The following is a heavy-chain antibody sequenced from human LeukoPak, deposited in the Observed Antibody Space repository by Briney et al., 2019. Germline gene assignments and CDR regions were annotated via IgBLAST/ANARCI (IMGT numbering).Heavy chain of an antibody. CDR2: IRSKAYGGTT. V-gene: IGHV3-49*04. D-gene: IGHD3-10*01. CDR3: TTNTMVPLRGVIPFFDY. Sequence: GGSLRLSCAAPGFTFSNAWMSWVRQAPGKGLEWVGFIRSKAYGGTTEYAASVKGRFTISRDDSKSIAYLQMNSLKTEDTAVYYCTTNTMVPLRGVIPFFDYWGQGTLVTVSS. CDR1: GFTFSNAW. J-gene: IGHJ4*02.